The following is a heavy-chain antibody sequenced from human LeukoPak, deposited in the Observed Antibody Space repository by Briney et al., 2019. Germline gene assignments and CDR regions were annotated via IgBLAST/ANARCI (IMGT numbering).Heavy chain of an antibody. CDR3: AKIRYSYGYLNAFDI. CDR1: GFTFSSYS. D-gene: IGHD5-18*01. Sequence: GGSLRLSCAASGFTFSSYSMNWVRQAPGKGLEWVSSISSSRSYIYYADSVKGRFTISRDNAKNSLYLQMNSLRAEDTAVYYCAKIRYSYGYLNAFDIWGQGTMVTVSS. V-gene: IGHV3-21*04. CDR2: ISSSRSYI. J-gene: IGHJ3*02.